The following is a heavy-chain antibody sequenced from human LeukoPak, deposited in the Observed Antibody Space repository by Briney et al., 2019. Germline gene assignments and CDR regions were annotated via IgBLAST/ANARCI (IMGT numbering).Heavy chain of an antibody. J-gene: IGHJ4*02. D-gene: IGHD2-2*01. Sequence: GGSLRLPCAASGFTFSSYGMHWVRQAPGKGLEWVAVISYDGSNKYYADSVKGRFTISRDNAENSLYLQMNSLRAEDTAVYYCATSSDAPGNYWGQGTLVTVSS. CDR2: ISYDGSNK. CDR1: GFTFSSYG. CDR3: ATSSDAPGNY. V-gene: IGHV3-30*03.